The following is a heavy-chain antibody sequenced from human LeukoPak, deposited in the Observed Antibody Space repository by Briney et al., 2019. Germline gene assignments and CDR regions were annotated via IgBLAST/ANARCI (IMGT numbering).Heavy chain of an antibody. CDR2: IYHSGST. D-gene: IGHD6-19*01. J-gene: IGHJ4*02. Sequence: PSETLSLTCAVSGGSISSGGYSWSWIRQPPGKGLEWIGYIYHSGSTNYNPSLKSRVTISVDTSKNQFSLQLSSVTAADTAVYYCARGSSGWFSIDYWGQGTLVTVSS. V-gene: IGHV4-30-2*01. CDR3: ARGSSGWFSIDY. CDR1: GGSISSGGYS.